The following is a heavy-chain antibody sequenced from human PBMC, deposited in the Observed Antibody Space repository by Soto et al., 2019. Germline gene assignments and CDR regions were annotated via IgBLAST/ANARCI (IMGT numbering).Heavy chain of an antibody. CDR3: ARDLGELWPSVGGY. Sequence: QVQLVESGGGVVQPGRSLRLSCAASGFTFNTYGMHWVRQAPGKGLEWVAVIYYDGRNKYYADSVKGRFTISRDNSKNTLNLQMNSLRVEDTAVYYCARDLGELWPSVGGYWGQGTLGTISS. D-gene: IGHD1-26*01. CDR1: GFTFNTYG. V-gene: IGHV3-33*01. CDR2: IYYDGRNK. J-gene: IGHJ4*02.